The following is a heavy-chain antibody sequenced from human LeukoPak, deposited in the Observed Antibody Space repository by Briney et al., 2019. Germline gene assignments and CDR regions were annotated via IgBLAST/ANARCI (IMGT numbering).Heavy chain of an antibody. J-gene: IGHJ4*02. CDR3: ARVNCSSTSCRSKFLDY. CDR2: MNPNSGNT. CDR1: GYTFTNYD. D-gene: IGHD2-2*01. Sequence: ASVKVSCKASGYTFTNYDINWVRQATGQGLERMGWMNPNSGNTGCAQKFQDRVTMTRNTSISTAYMELSSLRSEDTAFYYCARVNCSSTSCRSKFLDYWGQGTLVTVSS. V-gene: IGHV1-8*01.